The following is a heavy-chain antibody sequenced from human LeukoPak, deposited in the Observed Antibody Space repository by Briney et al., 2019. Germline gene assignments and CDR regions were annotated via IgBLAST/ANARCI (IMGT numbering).Heavy chain of an antibody. Sequence: GGSLRLSCAASGFTFSSYWMSWVRQAPGKGLEWVANIKRDGSEKYYVDSVKGRFTISRDNAKNSLYLQMNSLRAEDTAVYYCARGSGSYHYYYYYMDVWGKGTTVTISS. D-gene: IGHD3-10*01. CDR3: ARGSGSYHYYYYYMDV. V-gene: IGHV3-7*01. J-gene: IGHJ6*03. CDR2: IKRDGSEK. CDR1: GFTFSSYW.